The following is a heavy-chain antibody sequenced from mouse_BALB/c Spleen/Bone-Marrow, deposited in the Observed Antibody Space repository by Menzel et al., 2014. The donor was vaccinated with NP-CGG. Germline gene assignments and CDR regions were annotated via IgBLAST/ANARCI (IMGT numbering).Heavy chain of an antibody. CDR2: ISGGVSYA. CDR1: GFTFSNYG. J-gene: IGHJ3*01. CDR3: ARHAYYDQTEVSFVY. Sequence: EVKLMESGGGLVKSGGSLKLSCAASGFTFSNYGMSWVRQTPEKRLEWVATISGGVSYAFYSDSVKGRFTISRDNAKNNLYLQLSSLRSEDTALYYCARHAYYDQTEVSFVYWGQGTLVTVSA. V-gene: IGHV5-9-2*01. D-gene: IGHD2-4*01.